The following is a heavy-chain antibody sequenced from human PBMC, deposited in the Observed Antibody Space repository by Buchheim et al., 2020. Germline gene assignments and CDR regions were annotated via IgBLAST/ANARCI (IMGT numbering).Heavy chain of an antibody. D-gene: IGHD3-22*01. J-gene: IGHJ4*02. CDR2: IYYSGST. Sequence: QVQLQESGPGLVKPSQTLSLPCTVSGASISSGDYYWSWIRQPPGKGLEWIGYIYYSGSTYYNPSLKSRVTISVDTSKNQFSLKLSSVTAADTAVYYCARALLYYYDSSSYYSHDFDYWGQGTL. CDR1: GASISSGDYY. CDR3: ARALLYYYDSSSYYSHDFDY. V-gene: IGHV4-30-4*01.